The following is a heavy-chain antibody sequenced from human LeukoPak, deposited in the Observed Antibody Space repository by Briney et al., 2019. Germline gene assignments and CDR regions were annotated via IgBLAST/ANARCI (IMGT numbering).Heavy chain of an antibody. CDR1: GGSISIYY. Sequence: SETLSLTCTVSGGSISIYYWNWVRQPAGKGLEWIGRIFTSGITNYNPSLKSRVTMSVDTSKNQFSLNLSSVIAADTAIYYCARETSGTYYNPLGYMDVWGKGTTVTVSS. D-gene: IGHD3-10*01. CDR2: IFTSGIT. J-gene: IGHJ6*03. CDR3: ARETSGTYYNPLGYMDV. V-gene: IGHV4-4*07.